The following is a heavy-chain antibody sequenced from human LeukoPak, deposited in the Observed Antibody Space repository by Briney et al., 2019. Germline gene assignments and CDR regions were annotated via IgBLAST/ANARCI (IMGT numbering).Heavy chain of an antibody. CDR2: LSSDGVNK. CDR3: ARGNYYETKAADY. V-gene: IGHV3-30-3*01. D-gene: IGHD3-22*01. Sequence: GGSLRLSCAASGFTFSSYVMHWVRQTPGKGLEWVAILSSDGVNKRYADSVQGRFTISRDNAKNSLYLQMNSLRAEDTAVYYCARGNYYETKAADYWGQGTLVTVSS. J-gene: IGHJ4*02. CDR1: GFTFSSYV.